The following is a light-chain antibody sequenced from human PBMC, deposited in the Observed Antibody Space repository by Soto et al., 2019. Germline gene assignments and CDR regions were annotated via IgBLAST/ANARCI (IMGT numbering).Light chain of an antibody. J-gene: IGLJ1*01. CDR3: NSYTSSSTLDV. V-gene: IGLV2-14*01. CDR1: SSDVGGYNY. CDR2: EVS. Sequence: QSALTQPASVSGFPRQSITISCTGTSSDVGGYNYVSWYQQHPGKAPKLMIYEVSNRPSGVSNRFSGSKSGNTASLTISGLQAEDEADYYCNSYTSSSTLDVFGTGTKLTVL.